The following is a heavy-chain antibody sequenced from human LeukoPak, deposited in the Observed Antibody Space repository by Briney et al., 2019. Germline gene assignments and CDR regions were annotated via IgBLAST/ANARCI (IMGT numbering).Heavy chain of an antibody. Sequence: PSETLSLTCAVYGGSFSGYYWSWIRQPPGKGLEWIGEINHSGSTNYNPPLKSRVTISVDTSKNQFSLKLSSVTAADTAVYYCARVGYKTPFDYWGQGTLVTVSS. CDR3: ARVGYKTPFDY. J-gene: IGHJ4*02. V-gene: IGHV4-34*01. D-gene: IGHD5-24*01. CDR1: GGSFSGYY. CDR2: INHSGST.